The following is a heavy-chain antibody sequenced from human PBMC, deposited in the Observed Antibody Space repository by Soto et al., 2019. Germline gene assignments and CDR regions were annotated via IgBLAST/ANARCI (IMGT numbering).Heavy chain of an antibody. CDR3: ARVGWSGYYIIYGMDV. V-gene: IGHV3-74*01. Sequence: PGGSLRLSCAASGFTFSSYWMHWVRQAPGKGLVWVSRINSDGSSTSYADSVKGRFTISRDNAKNTLYLQMNSLRAEDTAVYYCARVGWSGYYIIYGMDVWGQGTTVTVSS. CDR2: INSDGSST. CDR1: GFTFSSYW. D-gene: IGHD3-3*01. J-gene: IGHJ6*02.